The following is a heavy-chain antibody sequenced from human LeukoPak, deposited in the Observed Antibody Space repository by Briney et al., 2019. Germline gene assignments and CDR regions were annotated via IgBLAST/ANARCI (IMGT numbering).Heavy chain of an antibody. Sequence: GGSLRLSCAASGFTFSNYAMSWVRQAPGKGLEWVSAISSSGGSTYYADSVKGRFTISRDNSKNTLYLQMNSLRAEDTAVYYCAKAKKNLDLEYDYWGQGTLVTVSS. J-gene: IGHJ4*02. CDR1: GFTFSNYA. V-gene: IGHV3-23*01. D-gene: IGHD3-3*01. CDR3: AKAKKNLDLEYDY. CDR2: ISSSGGST.